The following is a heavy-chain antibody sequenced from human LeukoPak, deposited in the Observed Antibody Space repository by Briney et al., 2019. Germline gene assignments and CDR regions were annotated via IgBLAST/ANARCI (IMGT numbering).Heavy chain of an antibody. V-gene: IGHV3-23*01. CDR3: AKGHYYGSGSLDY. CDR2: TVSRGTT. J-gene: IGHJ4*02. CDR1: GFTFSSYS. D-gene: IGHD3-10*01. Sequence: GGSLRLSCAASGFTFSSYSMNWVRQAPGKGLEWVSSTVSRGTTQYADSVKGRFTVSRDTSKNTLYLQMNSLRADDTAVYYCAKGHYYGSGSLDYWGQGTLVTVSS.